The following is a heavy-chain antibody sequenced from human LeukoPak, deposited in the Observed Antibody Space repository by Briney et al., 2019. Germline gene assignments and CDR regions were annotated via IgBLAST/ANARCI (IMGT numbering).Heavy chain of an antibody. V-gene: IGHV3-48*02. Sequence: PGGSLRLSCAASGFTFSSHSMNWVRQAPGKGLEWVSYISSSSSTIYYADSVKGRFTISRDNARNSLYLQVNSLRDEDTAVYYCAREFSSSSGSVSDYWGQGTLVTVSS. CDR1: GFTFSSHS. D-gene: IGHD6-6*01. CDR3: AREFSSSSGSVSDY. J-gene: IGHJ4*02. CDR2: ISSSSSTI.